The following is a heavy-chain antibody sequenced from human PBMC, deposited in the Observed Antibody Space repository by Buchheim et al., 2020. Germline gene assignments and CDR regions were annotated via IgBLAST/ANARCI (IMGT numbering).Heavy chain of an antibody. V-gene: IGHV1-2*02. D-gene: IGHD2-2*01. CDR2: INPNSGGT. CDR3: ARGSCSSTSCYPYFDY. J-gene: IGHJ4*02. CDR1: GYTFTGYN. Sequence: QVQLVQSGAEVKKPGASVKVSCKASGYTFTGYNMHWVRQAPGQGLEWMGWINPNSGGTNYAQKFQGRVTMTRDTTIRQANMELGRLRSDDTAVYYCARGSCSSTSCYPYFDYWGQGTL.